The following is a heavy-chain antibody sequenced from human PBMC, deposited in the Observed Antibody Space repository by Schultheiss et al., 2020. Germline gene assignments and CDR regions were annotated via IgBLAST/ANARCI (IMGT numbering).Heavy chain of an antibody. J-gene: IGHJ4*02. CDR3: TRDRPDYDILTGYLDY. CDR1: GFTFSSYA. D-gene: IGHD3-9*01. Sequence: GGSLRLSCAASGFTFSSYAMSWVRQAPGKGLEWVGFIRSKAYGGTTEYAASVKGRFTISRDDSKSIAYLQMNSLKTEDTAVYYCTRDRPDYDILTGYLDYWGQGTLVTVSS. CDR2: IRSKAYGGTT. V-gene: IGHV3-49*04.